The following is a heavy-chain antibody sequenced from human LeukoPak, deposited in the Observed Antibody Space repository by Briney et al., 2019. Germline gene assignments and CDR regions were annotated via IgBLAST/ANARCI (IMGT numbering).Heavy chain of an antibody. D-gene: IGHD3-10*01. CDR1: GFTFSSYA. CDR3: AKDITMVRGVISSLDY. V-gene: IGHV3-23*01. Sequence: GSLRLSCAASGFTFSSYAMSWVRQAPGKGLEWVSAISGSGGSTYYADSVKGRFTISRDNSKNTLYLQMNSLRAEDTAVYYCAKDITMVRGVISSLDYWGQGTLVTVSS. CDR2: ISGSGGST. J-gene: IGHJ4*02.